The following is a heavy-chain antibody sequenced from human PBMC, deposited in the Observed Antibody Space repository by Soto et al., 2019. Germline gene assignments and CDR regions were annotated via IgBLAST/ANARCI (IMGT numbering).Heavy chain of an antibody. CDR3: ARVYYDSRGYPVGSFDP. CDR2: IYHNGNT. Sequence: PSETLSLTCTVSGGSISSGGYYWSWIRQHPGKGLEWIGYIYHNGNTFYNASLKSRLSISVDTSKNQFSLNLNSVTAADTAVYYCARVYYDSRGYPVGSFDPWDPGTLVTVSS. V-gene: IGHV4-31*03. CDR1: GGSISSGGYY. D-gene: IGHD3-22*01. J-gene: IGHJ5*02.